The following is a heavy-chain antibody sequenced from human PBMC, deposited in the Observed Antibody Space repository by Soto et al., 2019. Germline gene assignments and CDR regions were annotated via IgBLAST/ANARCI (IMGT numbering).Heavy chain of an antibody. J-gene: IGHJ4*02. Sequence: QLQLQESGPGLVKPSETLSLTCTVSGVSISSTNCYWGWLRQPPGKGLEWLGSIYYTGSIYYNPSLKSRVTRAVDTSKNQISLQLSSVTAADTAVYYGAKREIVVGRYLGGLSDNGGQGTLVTVSS. CDR1: GVSISSTNCY. D-gene: IGHD3-22*01. CDR2: IYYTGSI. CDR3: AKREIVVGRYLGGLSDN. V-gene: IGHV4-39*01.